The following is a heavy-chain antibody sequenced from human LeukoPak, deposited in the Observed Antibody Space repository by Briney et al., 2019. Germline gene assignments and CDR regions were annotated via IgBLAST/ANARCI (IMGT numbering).Heavy chain of an antibody. Sequence: PSETLSLTCAVYGGSFSGYYWSWIRQPPGKGLEWIGEINHSGSTNYNPSLKSRVTISVDTSKNQFSLKLSSVTAADTAVYYCARVKIARYSILGNWFDPWGQGTLVTVSS. CDR2: INHSGST. D-gene: IGHD6-13*01. CDR3: ARVKIARYSILGNWFDP. CDR1: GGSFSGYY. V-gene: IGHV4-34*01. J-gene: IGHJ5*02.